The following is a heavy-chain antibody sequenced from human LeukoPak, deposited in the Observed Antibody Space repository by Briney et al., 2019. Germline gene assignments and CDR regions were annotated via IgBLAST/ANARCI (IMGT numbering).Heavy chain of an antibody. J-gene: IGHJ3*02. CDR2: IYYSGST. Sequence: SETLSLTCTVSGGSISSSSYYWGWIRQPPGKGLEWIGSIYYSGSTYYNPSLKSRVTISVDTSKNQFSLKLSSMTAADTAVYYCASLRPYYYDSSGYYSDAFDIWGQGTMVTVSS. CDR1: GGSISSSSYY. D-gene: IGHD3-22*01. V-gene: IGHV4-39*01. CDR3: ASLRPYYYDSSGYYSDAFDI.